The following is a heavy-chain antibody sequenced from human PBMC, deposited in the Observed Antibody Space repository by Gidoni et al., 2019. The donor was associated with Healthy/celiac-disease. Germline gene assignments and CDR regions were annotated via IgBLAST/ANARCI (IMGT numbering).Heavy chain of an antibody. CDR1: GGTFSSYA. J-gene: IGHJ6*02. CDR2: IIPIFGTA. V-gene: IGHV1-69*01. CDR3: ARDIVVVPAANIIYYGMDV. Sequence: QVQLVQSGAEGKKPGSSVKVSCKASGGTFSSYAISWVRQAPGQGREWMGGIIPIFGTANYAQKFQGRVTITADESTSTAYMELSSLRSEDTAVYYCARDIVVVPAANIIYYGMDVWGQGTTVTVSS. D-gene: IGHD2-2*01.